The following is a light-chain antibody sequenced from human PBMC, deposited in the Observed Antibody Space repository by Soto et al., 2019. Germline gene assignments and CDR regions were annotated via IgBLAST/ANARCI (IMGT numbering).Light chain of an antibody. V-gene: IGLV1-51*01. CDR1: SSNIGNNY. J-gene: IGLJ2*01. CDR3: GTWDSSLSAA. CDR2: DNN. Sequence: QSVLTQPPSVSAAPGQKVTISCSGSSSNIGNNYVSWYQQLPGTAPKLLIYDNNKRPSGIPDRFPGSKSGTSATLGITGLQTGDEADYYCGTWDSSLSAAFGGGTK.